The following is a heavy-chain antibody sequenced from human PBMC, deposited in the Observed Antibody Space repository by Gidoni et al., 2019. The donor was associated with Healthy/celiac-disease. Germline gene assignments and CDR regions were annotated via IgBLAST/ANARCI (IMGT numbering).Heavy chain of an antibody. D-gene: IGHD3-10*01. J-gene: IGHJ4*02. CDR3: ARDRSNRVLWFGEYENSTR. Sequence: QVQLVESGGGLVKPGGSLRLSCAASGFTFSDYYMSWIRHAPGKGLEGVSDSSSSGSTIYYADSVKGRFTISRDNAKNSLYLQMNSRRAEDTAVYYCARDRSNRVLWFGEYENSTRGGQGTLVTVSS. V-gene: IGHV3-11*01. CDR2: SSSSGSTI. CDR1: GFTFSDYY.